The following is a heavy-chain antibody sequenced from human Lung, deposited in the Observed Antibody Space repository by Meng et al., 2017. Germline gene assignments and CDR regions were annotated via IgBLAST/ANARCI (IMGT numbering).Heavy chain of an antibody. CDR3: ARDHSGSYYVRFDY. D-gene: IGHD1-26*01. CDR2: TNYRSKWYK. J-gene: IGHJ4*02. CDR1: GDSVSSNSVA. Sequence: QVQLQQSGPGLEKPSQTLSLTCAISGDSVSSNSVAWNWIRQSPSRGLEWLGRTNYRSKWYKHYAVSVKSRITINPATSKNQFSLQLNSVTPEDTAVYYCARDHSGSYYVRFDYWGQGILVTVSS. V-gene: IGHV6-1*01.